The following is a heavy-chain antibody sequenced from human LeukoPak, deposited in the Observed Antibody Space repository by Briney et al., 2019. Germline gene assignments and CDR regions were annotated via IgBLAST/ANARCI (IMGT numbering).Heavy chain of an antibody. D-gene: IGHD2-15*01. CDR1: GFTFSSYG. J-gene: IGHJ6*02. CDR3: AKEIAVVAAPYYYYYYGMDV. V-gene: IGHV3-30*18. Sequence: GGSLRLSCAASGFTFSSYGMHWVRQAPGKGLEWVAVISYDGSNKYYADSVKGRFTISGDNSKNTLYLQMNSLRAEDTAVYYCAKEIAVVAAPYYYYYYGMDVWGQGTTVTVSS. CDR2: ISYDGSNK.